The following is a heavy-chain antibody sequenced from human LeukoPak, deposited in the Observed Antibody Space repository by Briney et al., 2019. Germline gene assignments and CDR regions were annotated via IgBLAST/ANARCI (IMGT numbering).Heavy chain of an antibody. D-gene: IGHD2-21*02. CDR3: ARGSDCAKY. Sequence: PGESLKISCKGSGYRFTDYWIGWVRQMPGKGLEWMGIIFPSDSETRYSPSFQGQVTISADKSISTAYLQWSNLKASDTAMYYCARGSDCAKYWGQGTLVTVSS. V-gene: IGHV5-51*01. CDR2: IFPSDSET. J-gene: IGHJ4*02. CDR1: GYRFTDYW.